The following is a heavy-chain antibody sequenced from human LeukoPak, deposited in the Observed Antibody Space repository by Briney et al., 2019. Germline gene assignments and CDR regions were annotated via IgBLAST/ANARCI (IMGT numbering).Heavy chain of an antibody. J-gene: IGHJ4*02. V-gene: IGHV3-21*01. CDR2: ISGSSSYT. CDR3: ARGTTGGYSPSH. Sequence: GCLRLSSAAPRFTFSTYSMNWVRPTPGQGLEWVSSISGSSSYTFYADTVRGRFTISRDTAKNSLYMQKNRLRAEDTAVYYCARGTTGGYSPSHWGQGTLVTVSS. D-gene: IGHD5-12*01. CDR1: RFTFSTYS.